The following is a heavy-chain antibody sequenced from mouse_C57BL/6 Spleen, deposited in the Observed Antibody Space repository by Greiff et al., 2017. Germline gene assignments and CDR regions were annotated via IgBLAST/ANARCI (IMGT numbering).Heavy chain of an antibody. CDR3: ARPGFITTVVADWYFDV. D-gene: IGHD1-1*01. Sequence: EVKLMESGGGLVKPGGSLKLSCAASGFTFSSYTMSWVRQTPEKRLEWVATISGGGGNTYYPDSVKGRFTISRDNAKNPLYLQMSSLRSEDTALYYCARPGFITTVVADWYFDVWGTGTTVTVSS. V-gene: IGHV5-9*01. CDR2: ISGGGGNT. CDR1: GFTFSSYT. J-gene: IGHJ1*03.